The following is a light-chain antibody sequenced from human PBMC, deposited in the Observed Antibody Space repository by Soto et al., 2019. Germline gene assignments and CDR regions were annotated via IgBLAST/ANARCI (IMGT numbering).Light chain of an antibody. Sequence: EIVLTQSPGTLSLSPGERATLSCRASQSISSNYLAWYQQKPGQAPRLLVYGASSRATGIPDRFSGSGSGTDFTLTISRLEHEDFAVYYCQQYGSSRFTFGPGTKVDFK. V-gene: IGKV3-20*01. CDR3: QQYGSSRFT. J-gene: IGKJ3*01. CDR1: QSISSNY. CDR2: GAS.